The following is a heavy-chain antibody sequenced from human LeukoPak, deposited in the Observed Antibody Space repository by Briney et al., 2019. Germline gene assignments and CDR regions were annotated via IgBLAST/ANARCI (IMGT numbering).Heavy chain of an antibody. CDR2: IIPIFGTA. Sequence: SVKVSCKASGGTFSSHAISWVRQASGQGLEWMGRIIPIFGTANYAQKFQGRVTITMDESTSTAYMELSSLRSEDTAVYCCAREDYYDSSGYSDYWGQGTLVTVSS. V-gene: IGHV1-69*05. CDR1: GGTFSSHA. CDR3: AREDYYDSSGYSDY. J-gene: IGHJ4*02. D-gene: IGHD3-22*01.